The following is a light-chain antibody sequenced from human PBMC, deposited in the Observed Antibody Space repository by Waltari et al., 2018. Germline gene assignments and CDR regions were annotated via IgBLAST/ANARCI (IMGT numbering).Light chain of an antibody. CDR1: QSLVHSDGNTY. J-gene: IGKJ1*01. Sequence: DVVMTQSPLSLPVTLGQPASISCRSSQSLVHSDGNTYLSWFQQRPGQSPRRLMYKVSNRDAGVPDRFSGRGSGTDFTLKISRVEAEDVWVYYCMQGTHWPPWTFGQGTKVEIQ. V-gene: IGKV2-30*02. CDR2: KVS. CDR3: MQGTHWPPWT.